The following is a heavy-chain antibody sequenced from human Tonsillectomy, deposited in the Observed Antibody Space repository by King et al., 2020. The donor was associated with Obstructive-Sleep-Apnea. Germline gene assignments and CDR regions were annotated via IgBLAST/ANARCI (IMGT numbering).Heavy chain of an antibody. CDR2: INPNAGGT. V-gene: IGHV1-46*01. J-gene: IGHJ4*02. CDR1: GDTFTNHY. CDR3: ASDQGSSRNYVWVFYFDN. Sequence: VQLVESGAEVKKPGTSVKISCKPSGDTFTNHYIHWVRQAPGQGLEWMGIINPNAGGTYYPQKFQGRVTMTRDPSTSTVYVEVSSLKPGDTAIYFCASDQGSSRNYVWVFYFDNWGQGTLVTVSS. D-gene: IGHD6-19*01.